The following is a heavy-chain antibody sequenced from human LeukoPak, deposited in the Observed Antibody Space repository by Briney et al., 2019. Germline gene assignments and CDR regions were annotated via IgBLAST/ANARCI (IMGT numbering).Heavy chain of an antibody. CDR2: MNPNSGNT. CDR1: GYIFTSYD. Sequence: ASVKVSCKASGYIFTSYDISWVRQATGQGLEWMGWMNPNSGNTDYAQKFQGRVTMTRNTSISTAYMELSSLRSEDTAVYYCASGPLNYYYDSSGYYYLAGSTAGSPLDYWGQGTLVTVSS. V-gene: IGHV1-8*01. D-gene: IGHD3-22*01. CDR3: ASGPLNYYYDSSGYYYLAGSTAGSPLDY. J-gene: IGHJ4*02.